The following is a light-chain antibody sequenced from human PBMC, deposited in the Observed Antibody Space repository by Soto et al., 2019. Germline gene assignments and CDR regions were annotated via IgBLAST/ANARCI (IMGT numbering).Light chain of an antibody. Sequence: QSALTQPASVSGSPGQSITISCTGTSSDVGSYNLVSWYQQHPGKAPKLMIYEVSKRPSGVSNRFSGSKSGNTASLTISGLQAEDEADYYSCSYAGSSTFMVFGGGTKVTVL. CDR1: SSDVGSYNL. CDR2: EVS. J-gene: IGLJ2*01. CDR3: CSYAGSSTFMV. V-gene: IGLV2-23*02.